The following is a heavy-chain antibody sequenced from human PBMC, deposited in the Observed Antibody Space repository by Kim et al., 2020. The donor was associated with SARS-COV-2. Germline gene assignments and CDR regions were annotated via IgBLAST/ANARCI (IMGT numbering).Heavy chain of an antibody. J-gene: IGHJ4*02. CDR2: IYYSGST. Sequence: SETPSLTCTVSGGSISSYYWSWIRQPPGKGLEWIGYIYYSGSTNYNPSLKSRVTISVDTSKNQFSLKLSSVTAADTAVYYCARSKAGYFDYWGQGTLVTVSS. V-gene: IGHV4-59*01. CDR1: GGSISSYY. CDR3: ARSKAGYFDY.